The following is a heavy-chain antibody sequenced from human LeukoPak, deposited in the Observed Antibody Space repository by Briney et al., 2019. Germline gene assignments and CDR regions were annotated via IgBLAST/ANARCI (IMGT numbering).Heavy chain of an antibody. CDR3: ARTDYGDYYWYFDL. V-gene: IGHV3-7*01. CDR2: IKQDGSEK. J-gene: IGHJ2*01. CDR1: GFTFSSYW. Sequence: GGSLRLSCAASGFTFSSYWMSWVRQAPGKGLEWVANIKQDGSEKYYVDSVKGRFTISRDNAKNSLYLQMNSLRAEDTAVYYCARTDYGDYYWYFDLWGRGTLVTVSS. D-gene: IGHD4-17*01.